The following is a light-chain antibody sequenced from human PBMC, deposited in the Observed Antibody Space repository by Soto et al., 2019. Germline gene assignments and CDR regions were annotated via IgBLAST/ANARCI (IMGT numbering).Light chain of an antibody. CDR3: QQSYSTPIT. CDR1: QSIISY. J-gene: IGKJ5*01. Sequence: DIQVTQSPSSLSASVGDRVTITCRASQSIISYLNWYQQKPGEAPKLLIYATSTLPSGVPSRFSGSGSGTDFTLTITSMQPEDFATYYCQQSYSTPITFGQGTRLEI. V-gene: IGKV1-39*01. CDR2: ATS.